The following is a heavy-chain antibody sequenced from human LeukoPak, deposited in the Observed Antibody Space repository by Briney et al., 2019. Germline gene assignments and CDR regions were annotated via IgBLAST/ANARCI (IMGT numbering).Heavy chain of an antibody. J-gene: IGHJ4*02. CDR1: GYSFTSYG. CDR3: ARVRGLSSGWSIDY. V-gene: IGHV1-46*01. CDR2: INPSGGST. Sequence: ASVKVSCKASGYSFTSYGLNWVRQAPGQGLEWMGIINPSGGSTSYAQKFQGRVTMTRDMSTSTVYMELSSLRSEDTAVYYCARVRGLSSGWSIDYWGQGILVTVSS. D-gene: IGHD6-19*01.